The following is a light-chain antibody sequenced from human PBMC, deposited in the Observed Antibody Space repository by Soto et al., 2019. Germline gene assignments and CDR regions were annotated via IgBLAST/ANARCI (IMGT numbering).Light chain of an antibody. J-gene: IGKJ1*01. Sequence: EIVLTQSPGTLSLSPGNRGTLSGRASQSVSSSYLAWFQQRPGQAPRLLIHGASSRATGIPDRFSGSGSGTDFTLTISRLEPEDFAVYYCRQYGSSPGTFGQGTKVDIK. CDR2: GAS. CDR1: QSVSSSY. CDR3: RQYGSSPGT. V-gene: IGKV3-20*01.